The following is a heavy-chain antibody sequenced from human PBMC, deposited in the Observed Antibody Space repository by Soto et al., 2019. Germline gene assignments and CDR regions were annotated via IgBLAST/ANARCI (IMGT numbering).Heavy chain of an antibody. D-gene: IGHD3-16*01. CDR3: ARDGPLIQTYAYRSFDY. Sequence: GGSLRLSCATSGFPFSTYGMHWVRQAPGKGLEWVAVIWFDGSNKYYADSVKGRFTISRDNSKNTLYLEINSLRAEDTAVYYCARDGPLIQTYAYRSFDYWGQGTLVTVSS. CDR1: GFPFSTYG. V-gene: IGHV3-33*01. CDR2: IWFDGSNK. J-gene: IGHJ4*02.